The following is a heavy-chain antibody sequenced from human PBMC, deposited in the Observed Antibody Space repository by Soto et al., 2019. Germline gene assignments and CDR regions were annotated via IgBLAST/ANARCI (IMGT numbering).Heavy chain of an antibody. CDR1: GGSISSGDYY. CDR3: ARDRSNSPDYFDY. Sequence: SETLSPTCTVSGGSISSGDYYWSWIRQPPGEGLEWIGYIYSSGSTSYNPSLKSRLTISIDTSKNQFSLTLTSVSAADTAVYYCARDRSNSPDYFDYWGQGTLVTVSS. J-gene: IGHJ4*02. V-gene: IGHV4-30-4*01. D-gene: IGHD1-1*01. CDR2: IYSSGST.